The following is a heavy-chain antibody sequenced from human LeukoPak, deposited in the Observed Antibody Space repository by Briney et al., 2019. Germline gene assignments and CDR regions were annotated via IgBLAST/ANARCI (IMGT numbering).Heavy chain of an antibody. CDR1: GGTFSSYA. J-gene: IGHJ4*02. CDR2: IIPIFGTA. CDR3: ARGAGYSSSWYVYYFDY. V-gene: IGHV1-69*05. D-gene: IGHD6-13*01. Sequence: SVKVSCKASGGTFSSYAISWVRQAPGPGLEWMGGIIPIFGTANYAQKVQGRVTITTDESTSTAYMELSSLRSEDTAVYYCARGAGYSSSWYVYYFDYWGQGTLVTVSS.